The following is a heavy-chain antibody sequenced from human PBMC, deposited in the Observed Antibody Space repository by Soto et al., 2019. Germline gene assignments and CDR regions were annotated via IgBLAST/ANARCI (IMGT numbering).Heavy chain of an antibody. D-gene: IGHD2-2*01. CDR3: AKDSQRYCSSTSCYFNY. J-gene: IGHJ4*02. CDR2: ISYDGSNK. CDR1: GFTFSSYG. Sequence: VQLVESGGGVVQPVRSLRLSCAASGFTFSSYGMHWVRQAPGKGLEWVAVISYDGSNKYYADSVKGRFTISRDNSKNTLYLQMNSLRAEDTAVYYCAKDSQRYCSSTSCYFNYWGQGTLVTVSS. V-gene: IGHV3-30*18.